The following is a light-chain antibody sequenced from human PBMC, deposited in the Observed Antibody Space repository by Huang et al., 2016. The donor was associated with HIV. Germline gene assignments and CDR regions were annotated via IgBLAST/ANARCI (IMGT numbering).Light chain of an antibody. Sequence: DIQMTQSPPSLSASVGDRVTITCRASQSISNYLNWYQQRPGKAPRLLIYGTSNLQSGVPSRCSGSGSGTVFILTINSLQLEDFASYYCQQTYSTPWAFGQGTKVDIK. J-gene: IGKJ1*01. V-gene: IGKV1-39*01. CDR2: GTS. CDR3: QQTYSTPWA. CDR1: QSISNY.